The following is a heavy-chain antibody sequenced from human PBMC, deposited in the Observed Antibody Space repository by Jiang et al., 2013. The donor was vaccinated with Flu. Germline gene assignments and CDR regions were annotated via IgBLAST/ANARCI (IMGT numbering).Heavy chain of an antibody. CDR2: PEDGET. J-gene: IGHJ4*02. D-gene: IGHD3-10*01. CDR3: ATDRITMVQGVIKVGFDY. Sequence: PEDGETIYAQKFQGRVTMTEDTSTDTAYMELSSLRSEDTAVYYCATDRITMVQGVIKVGFDYWGQGTLVTVSS. V-gene: IGHV1-24*01.